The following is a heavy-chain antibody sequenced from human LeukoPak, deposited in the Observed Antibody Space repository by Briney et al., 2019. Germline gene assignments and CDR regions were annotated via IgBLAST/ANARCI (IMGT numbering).Heavy chain of an antibody. V-gene: IGHV4-39*01. CDR3: ARLVHGATTPQYYFDY. J-gene: IGHJ4*02. D-gene: IGHD1-26*01. CDR1: GGSISSSSYY. Sequence: SETLSLTCTVSGGSISSSSYYWGWIRQPPGKGPEWIGSIYYSGSTYYNPSLKSRVTISVDTSKNQFSLKLSSVTAADTAVYYCARLVHGATTPQYYFDYWGQGTLVTVSS. CDR2: IYYSGST.